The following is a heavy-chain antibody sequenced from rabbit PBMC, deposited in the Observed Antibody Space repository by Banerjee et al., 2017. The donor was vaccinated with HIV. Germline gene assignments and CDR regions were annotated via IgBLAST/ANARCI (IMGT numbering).Heavy chain of an antibody. Sequence: QQQLEESGGGLVKPGGTLTLTCKASGIDFSSYYDMCWVRQAPGKGLEWIACIYTGDGNTYYASWAKGRFTISKTSSTVDLKMTSLTAADTATYFCARRGAGSSGYYLWGQGTLVTVS. CDR3: ARRGAGSSGYYL. CDR1: GIDFSSYYD. J-gene: IGHJ3*01. CDR2: IYTGDGNT. V-gene: IGHV1S43*01. D-gene: IGHD1-1*01.